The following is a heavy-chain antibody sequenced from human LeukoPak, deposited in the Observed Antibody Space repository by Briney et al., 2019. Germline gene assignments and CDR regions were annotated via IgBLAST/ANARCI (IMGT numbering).Heavy chain of an antibody. J-gene: IGHJ4*02. Sequence: GGSLRLSCAASGFTFSSYGMHWVRQAPGKGLEWVSSISSSSSYIYYADSVKGRFTISRDNAKNSLYLQMNSLRAEDTAVYYCVRDWAAPHLGYCSSTSCYTGGVTGVWGQGTLVTVSS. CDR2: ISSSSSYI. D-gene: IGHD2-2*02. CDR1: GFTFSSYG. CDR3: VRDWAAPHLGYCSSTSCYTGGVTGV. V-gene: IGHV3-21*01.